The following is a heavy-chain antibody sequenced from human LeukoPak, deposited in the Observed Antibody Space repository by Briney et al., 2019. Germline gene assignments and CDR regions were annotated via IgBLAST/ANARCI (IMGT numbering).Heavy chain of an antibody. J-gene: IGHJ4*02. Sequence: PSETLSLTCAVSGFSISNGFFWGWIRRPPGKGLEWIGTIHYPEGTYYSPSLNSRLTIYMDTSTNRFSLKLSSVTAADTALYYCARGRGRQVGTRWHPDTHHDYWGQGILVTVSS. CDR1: GFSISNGFF. D-gene: IGHD6-13*01. CDR2: IHYPEGT. CDR3: ARGRGRQVGTRWHPDTHHDY. V-gene: IGHV4-38-2*01.